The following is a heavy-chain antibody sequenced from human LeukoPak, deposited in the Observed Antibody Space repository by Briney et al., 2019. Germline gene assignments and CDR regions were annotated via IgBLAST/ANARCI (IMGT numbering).Heavy chain of an antibody. J-gene: IGHJ4*02. CDR3: ARDSSTVTTRHFDY. Sequence: PSETLSLTCIVSGGXINNYYCTWIWQPPGKGLECVGYVYYTGSTYYNPSLKSRVTISVDSSKNQFSLKLNSVIAADTAVYYCARDSSTVTTRHFDYWGQGTLVTVSS. CDR1: GGXINNYY. D-gene: IGHD4-17*01. V-gene: IGHV4-59*01. CDR2: VYYTGST.